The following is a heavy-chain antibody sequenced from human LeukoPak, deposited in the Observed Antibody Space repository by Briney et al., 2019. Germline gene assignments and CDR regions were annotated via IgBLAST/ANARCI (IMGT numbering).Heavy chain of an antibody. J-gene: IGHJ4*02. CDR1: GGSISSSSYY. Sequence: PSETLSLTCTVSGGSISSSSYYWGWIRQPPGKGLEWIGSIYHSGSTYYNPSLKSRVTISVDTSKNQFSLKLSSVTAADTAVYYCARECGSGSYQIDYWGQGTLVTVSS. D-gene: IGHD3-10*01. V-gene: IGHV4-39*07. CDR3: ARECGSGSYQIDY. CDR2: IYHSGST.